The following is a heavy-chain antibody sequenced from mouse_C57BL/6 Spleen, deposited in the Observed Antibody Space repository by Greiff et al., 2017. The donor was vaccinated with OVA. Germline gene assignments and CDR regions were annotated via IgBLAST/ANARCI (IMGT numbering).Heavy chain of an antibody. D-gene: IGHD1-1*01. CDR2: INPNNGGT. V-gene: IGHV1-26*01. CDR1: GYTFTDYY. J-gene: IGHJ3*01. Sequence: EVQLQQSGPELVKPGASVKISCKASGYTFTDYYMNWVKQSHGKSLEWIGDINPNNGGTSYNQKFKGKATLTVDKSSSTAYMELRSLTSEDSAVYYCARNRGGSRGFAYWGQGTLVTVSA. CDR3: ARNRGGSRGFAY.